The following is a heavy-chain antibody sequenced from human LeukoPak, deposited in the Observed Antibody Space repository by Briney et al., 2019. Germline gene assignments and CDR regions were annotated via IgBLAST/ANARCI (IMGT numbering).Heavy chain of an antibody. CDR2: IYYSGST. D-gene: IGHD3-10*01. CDR3: ARGVGLLWFGELLYYYYMDV. J-gene: IGHJ6*03. CDR1: GGSISSSSYY. V-gene: IGHV4-39*07. Sequence: SETLSLTCTVSGGSISSSSYYWGWIRQPPGKGLEWIGSIYYSGSTYYNPSLKSRVTISVDTSKNQFSLKLSSVTAADTAVYYCARGVGLLWFGELLYYYYMDVWGKGTTVTVSS.